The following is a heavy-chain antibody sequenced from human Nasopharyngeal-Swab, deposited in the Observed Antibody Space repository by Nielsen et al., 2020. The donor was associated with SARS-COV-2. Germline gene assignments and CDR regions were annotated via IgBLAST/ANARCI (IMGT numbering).Heavy chain of an antibody. V-gene: IGHV3-23*01. CDR3: ARDAPAHYGAFY. CDR1: GFTFSNYA. CDR2: ISAGDGRT. Sequence: GGSLRLSCAASGFTFSNYAMSWVRQAPGKGLEWVALISAGDGRTFYADSVKGRFSISRDSSKNTLYLQMDSLRGEDTAVYYCARDAPAHYGAFYWGRGTLVTVSS. D-gene: IGHD4-17*01. J-gene: IGHJ4*02.